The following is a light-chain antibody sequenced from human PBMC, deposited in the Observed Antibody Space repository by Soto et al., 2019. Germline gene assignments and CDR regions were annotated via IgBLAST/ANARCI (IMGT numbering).Light chain of an antibody. CDR1: STDVGGYNY. CDR2: DVS. Sequence: QSALTQPRSVSGSPGQSVAISCTGTSTDVGGYNYVSWYQQHPGKAPILMIYDVSKRPSGVPDRFSGSKSSDTASLTISGLRAEDEADYCCYSYGARFGGGTKLTVL. V-gene: IGLV2-11*01. CDR3: YSYGAR. J-gene: IGLJ3*02.